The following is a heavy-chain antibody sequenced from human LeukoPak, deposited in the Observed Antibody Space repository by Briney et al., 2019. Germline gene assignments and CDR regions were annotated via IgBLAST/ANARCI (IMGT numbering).Heavy chain of an antibody. V-gene: IGHV2-5*02. Sequence: SGPTLMNPTPTVTLTCSFSGFPLSTRGVGVGWIRQSPGKPLEWLRVIYWDDGKFYSPSLKSRLTINKDTSKNQVVLIMTNLDPVDTATYYCVYRPRRSIPATHWGQGILVTVSS. J-gene: IGHJ4*02. D-gene: IGHD6-6*01. CDR2: IYWDDGK. CDR1: GFPLSTRGVG. CDR3: VYRPRRSIPATH.